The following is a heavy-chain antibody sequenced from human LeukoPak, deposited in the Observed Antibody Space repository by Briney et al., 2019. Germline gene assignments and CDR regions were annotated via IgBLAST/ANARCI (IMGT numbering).Heavy chain of an antibody. Sequence: ASVKVSCKASGYTFTGYYMHWVRQAPGQGLEWMGWTNPNSGGTNYAQKFQGWLTMTRDTSISIAYMELSRLRSDYTAVYYCARAPIAAAPDYWGQGTLVTVSS. CDR2: TNPNSGGT. V-gene: IGHV1-2*04. CDR1: GYTFTGYY. CDR3: ARAPIAAAPDY. D-gene: IGHD6-13*01. J-gene: IGHJ4*02.